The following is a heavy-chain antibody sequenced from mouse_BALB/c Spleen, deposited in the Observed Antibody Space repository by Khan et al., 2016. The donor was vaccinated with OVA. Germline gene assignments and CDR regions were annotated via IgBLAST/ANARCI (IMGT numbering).Heavy chain of an antibody. J-gene: IGHJ3*01. V-gene: IGHV1-9*01. D-gene: IGHD1-1*01. CDR2: ILPGSGRN. CDR1: GYTFSGYW. CDR3: ARGNYYGSSSWFGY. Sequence: QVQLQQSGAELMKPGASVKISCKATGYTFSGYWIEWVKQRPGHGLEWIGEILPGSGRNNYNEKFKGKATFTADTSSNTAYMQLSSLTSEDSAVYYCARGNYYGSSSWFGYWGQGTLVTVFA.